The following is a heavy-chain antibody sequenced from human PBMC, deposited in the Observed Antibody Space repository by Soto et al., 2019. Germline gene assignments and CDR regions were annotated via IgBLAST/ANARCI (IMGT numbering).Heavy chain of an antibody. CDR2: ISGSGGST. J-gene: IGHJ4*02. Sequence: GGSLRLSCAASGFTFSSYAMSWVRQAPGKGLECVSGISGSGGSTYYADSVKGRFTISRDNSKNTLYLQMNSLRAEDTAVYYCATWGRGYTYGYLDYWGQGTLVTVSS. CDR1: GFTFSSYA. V-gene: IGHV3-23*01. CDR3: ATWGRGYTYGYLDY. D-gene: IGHD5-18*01.